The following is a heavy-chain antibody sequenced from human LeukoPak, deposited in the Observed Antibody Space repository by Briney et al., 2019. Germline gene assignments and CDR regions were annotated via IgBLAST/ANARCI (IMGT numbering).Heavy chain of an antibody. CDR2: IYYSGST. CDR3: ARAVVPAAMGYYYYYMDV. Sequence: PSETLSLTCTVSGGSISSSSYYWGWIRQPPGKGLEWIGSIYYSGSTYYNPSLKSRVTISVDTSKNQFSLKLSSVTAADTAVYYCARAVVPAAMGYYYYYMDVWGKGTTVTIPS. D-gene: IGHD2-2*01. V-gene: IGHV4-39*07. J-gene: IGHJ6*03. CDR1: GGSISSSSYY.